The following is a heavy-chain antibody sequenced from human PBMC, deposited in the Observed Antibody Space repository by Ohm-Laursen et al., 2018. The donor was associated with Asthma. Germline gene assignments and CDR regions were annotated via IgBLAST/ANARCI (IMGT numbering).Heavy chain of an antibody. Sequence: GASVKVSCKASGGTFSSYAISWVRQAPGQGLEWMGGFDPEDGETIYAQKFQGRVTMTEDTSTDTAYMELSSLRSEDTAVYYCATHSNWGQGTLVTVSS. J-gene: IGHJ4*02. CDR1: GGTFSSYA. V-gene: IGHV1-24*01. CDR2: FDPEDGET. CDR3: ATHSN.